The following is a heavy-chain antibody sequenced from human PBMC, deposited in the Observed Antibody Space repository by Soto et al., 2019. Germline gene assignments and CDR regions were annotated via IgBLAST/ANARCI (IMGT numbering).Heavy chain of an antibody. Sequence: GXSVKVSCKASGYTFTSYGIIWVRQAPGQGLEWMGWISAYNGNTNYAQKLQGRVTMTTDTSTSTAYMELRSLRSDDTAVYYCARDDESPPSYYYYGMDVWGQGTTVTVSS. V-gene: IGHV1-18*04. CDR1: GYTFTSYG. J-gene: IGHJ6*02. CDR3: ARDDESPPSYYYYGMDV. CDR2: ISAYNGNT.